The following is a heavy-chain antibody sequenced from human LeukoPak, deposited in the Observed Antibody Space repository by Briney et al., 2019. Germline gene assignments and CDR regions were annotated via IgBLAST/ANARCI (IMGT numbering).Heavy chain of an antibody. CDR1: GGSISSYY. J-gene: IGHJ4*02. Sequence: SETLSLTCTVSGGSISSYYWSWIRQPPGKGLDWIGYIYYSGSTNYNPSLKSRVTISVDTSKNQFSLKLSSVTAADTAVYYCARATRYDFWSGYYPFDYWGQGTLVTVSS. CDR2: IYYSGST. V-gene: IGHV4-59*01. CDR3: ARATRYDFWSGYYPFDY. D-gene: IGHD3-3*01.